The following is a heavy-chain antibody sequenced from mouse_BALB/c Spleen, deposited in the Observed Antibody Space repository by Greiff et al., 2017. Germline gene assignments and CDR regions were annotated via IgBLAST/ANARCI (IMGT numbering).Heavy chain of an antibody. V-gene: IGHV2-2*02. J-gene: IGHJ1*01. D-gene: IGHD1-1*01. CDR2: IWSGGST. CDR3: ARQGYYGSSSSWYFDV. CDR1: GFSLTSYG. Sequence: VHLVESGPGLVQPSQSLSITCTVSGFSLTSYGVHWVRQSPGKGLEWLGVIWSGGSTDYNAAFISRLSISKDNSKSQVFFKMNSLQANDTAIYYCARQGYYGSSSSWYFDVWGAGTTVTVSS.